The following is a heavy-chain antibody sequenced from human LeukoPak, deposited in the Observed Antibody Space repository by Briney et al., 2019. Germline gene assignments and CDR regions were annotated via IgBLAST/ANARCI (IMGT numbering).Heavy chain of an antibody. CDR2: IYYSGRT. Sequence: PSETLSLTCTVSGGSISSYYWSWIRQPPGKGLEWTGYIYYSGRTNYNPSLKSRVTIPVDTSKNQFSLKLSSVTAADTAMYYCARGPNRYYFDYWGQGTLVTVSS. CDR1: GGSISSYY. CDR3: ARGPNRYYFDY. J-gene: IGHJ4*02. V-gene: IGHV4-59*01. D-gene: IGHD2/OR15-2a*01.